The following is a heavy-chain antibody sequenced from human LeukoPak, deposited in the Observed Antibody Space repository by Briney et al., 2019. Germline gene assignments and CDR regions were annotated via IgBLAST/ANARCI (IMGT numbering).Heavy chain of an antibody. Sequence: PSETQSLTCAVYGGSFSGYYWTWIRQPPGKGLEWIGEINHSGSTNYNPSLKSRVTISVDTSKNQFSLKLSSVTAADTAVYYCASQVIVVVVAATPGASWFDPWGQGTLVTVSS. CDR3: ASQVIVVVVAATPGASWFDP. CDR2: INHSGST. CDR1: GGSFSGYY. V-gene: IGHV4-34*01. J-gene: IGHJ5*02. D-gene: IGHD2-15*01.